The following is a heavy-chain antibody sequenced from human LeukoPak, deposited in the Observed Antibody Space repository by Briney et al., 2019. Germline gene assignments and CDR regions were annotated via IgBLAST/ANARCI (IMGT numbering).Heavy chain of an antibody. CDR1: GFTFSSYA. J-gene: IGHJ5*02. Sequence: HTGGSLRLSCAASGFTFSSYAMSWVRQAPGKGLEWVSAISGSGGSTYYADSVKGRFTISRDNSKNTLYLQMNSLRAVDTAVYYCAKTGYSSSWYWFDPWGQGTLVTVSS. CDR2: ISGSGGST. CDR3: AKTGYSSSWYWFDP. V-gene: IGHV3-23*01. D-gene: IGHD6-13*01.